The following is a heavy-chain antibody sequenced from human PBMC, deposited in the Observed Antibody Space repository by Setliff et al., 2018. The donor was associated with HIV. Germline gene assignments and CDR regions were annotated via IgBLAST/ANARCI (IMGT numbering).Heavy chain of an antibody. CDR3: ARHAAGPDGPFDY. J-gene: IGHJ4*02. CDR1: GYSMSSGYY. Sequence: SETLSLTCGVSGYSMSSGYYWGWIRQPPGKGLEWIGNVYHTGSTYYNPSLKSRVTISVDTSKNQFSLKLSSVIAADTAGYYCARHAAGPDGPFDYWGQGTLVTVSS. V-gene: IGHV4-38-2*01. D-gene: IGHD2-2*01. CDR2: VYHTGST.